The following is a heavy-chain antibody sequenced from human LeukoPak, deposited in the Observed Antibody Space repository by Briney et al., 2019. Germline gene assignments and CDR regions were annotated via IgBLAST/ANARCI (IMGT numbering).Heavy chain of an antibody. V-gene: IGHV3-53*01. CDR2: MYSGGNT. CDR1: GFTVSSNY. Sequence: GGSLRLSCAASGFTVSSNYMTWVRQAPGKGLEWLSVMYSGGNTYYAASVEGRFTISRDNSKNTVYLQMNSLRAEDTAVYFCARGGPGVFAYWGQGTLVTVSS. J-gene: IGHJ4*02. D-gene: IGHD3-10*01. CDR3: ARGGPGVFAY.